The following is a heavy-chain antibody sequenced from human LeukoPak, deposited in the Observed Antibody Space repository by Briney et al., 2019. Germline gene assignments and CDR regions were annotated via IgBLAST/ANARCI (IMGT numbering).Heavy chain of an antibody. V-gene: IGHV3-30-3*01. J-gene: IGHJ4*02. D-gene: IGHD6-19*01. CDR3: AREVLAVAGTGEFDY. CDR1: GFTFSSYA. CDR2: ISYDGSNK. Sequence: PGGSLRLSCAASGFTFSSYAMHWVRQAPGKGLEWVAVISYDGSNKYYADSVKGRFTISRDNSKNTLYLQMNSLRAEDTAVYYCAREVLAVAGTGEFDYWGQGTLVTVSS.